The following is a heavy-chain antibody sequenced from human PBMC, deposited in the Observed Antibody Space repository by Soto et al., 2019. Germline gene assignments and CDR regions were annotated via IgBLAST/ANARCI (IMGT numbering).Heavy chain of an antibody. V-gene: IGHV4-4*02. CDR1: GGSISSSNW. CDR3: ARTFYGSGSYYPNYYYYYGMDV. D-gene: IGHD3-10*01. CDR2: IYHSGST. Sequence: SETLSLTCAVSGGSISSSNWWSWVRQPPGKGLEWIGEIYHSGSTNYNPSLKSRVTISVDTSKNQFSLKLSSVTAADTAVYYCARTFYGSGSYYPNYYYYYGMDVWGQGTTVTVSS. J-gene: IGHJ6*02.